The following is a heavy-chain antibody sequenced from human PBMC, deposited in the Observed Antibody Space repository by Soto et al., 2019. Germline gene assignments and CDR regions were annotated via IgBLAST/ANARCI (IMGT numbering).Heavy chain of an antibody. CDR1: GFTFSSYW. CDR2: IKQDGSEK. J-gene: IGHJ6*02. Sequence: EVQLVESGGGLVQPGGSLRLSGAASGFTFSSYWMSWVREAPGKGLEWVANIKQDGSEKYYVDSVKGRFTISRDNAKNSLYLQMNSLRAEDTAVYYCARDGYYDFWSGYYRPYYYYGMDVWGQGTTVTVSS. V-gene: IGHV3-7*03. CDR3: ARDGYYDFWSGYYRPYYYYGMDV. D-gene: IGHD3-3*01.